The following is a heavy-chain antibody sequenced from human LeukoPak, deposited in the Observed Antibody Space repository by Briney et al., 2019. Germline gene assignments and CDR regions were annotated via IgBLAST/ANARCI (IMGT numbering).Heavy chain of an antibody. CDR2: IYYSGST. Sequence: SETLSLTCTVSGGSISTYYRSWIRQPPGKGLEWIGYIYYSGSTNCNPSLKSRVTISVDTSKNQLSLKLSSVTAADTAVYYCARAPSAKNSSPYFFDYWGQGTLVTVSS. D-gene: IGHD6-6*01. CDR1: GGSISTYY. CDR3: ARAPSAKNSSPYFFDY. V-gene: IGHV4-59*01. J-gene: IGHJ4*02.